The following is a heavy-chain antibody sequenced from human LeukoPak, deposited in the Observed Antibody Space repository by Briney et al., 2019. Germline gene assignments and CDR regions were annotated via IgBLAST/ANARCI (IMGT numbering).Heavy chain of an antibody. CDR3: ARNPPATAEFYFDF. J-gene: IGHJ4*02. Sequence: TSETLSLTCTVFGSSIRSGYYWGWIRLPPGKGLEWIGSISQSGSTYYNPSLKSRITISLDTSKNRFSLKLTSVTAADTADYYCARNPPATAEFYFDFWGQGTLVTVSS. CDR2: ISQSGST. V-gene: IGHV4-38-2*02. CDR1: GSSIRSGYY. D-gene: IGHD1-14*01.